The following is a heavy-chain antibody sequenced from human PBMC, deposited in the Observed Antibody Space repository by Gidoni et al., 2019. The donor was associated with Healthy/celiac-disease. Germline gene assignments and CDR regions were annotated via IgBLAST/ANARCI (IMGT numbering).Heavy chain of an antibody. V-gene: IGHV3-30-3*01. J-gene: IGHJ3*02. CDR1: GFTFSSYA. CDR2: ISYDGSNK. D-gene: IGHD3-10*01. CDR3: ARDYYGSGSDDAFDI. Sequence: QVQLVESGGGVVQPGRSLRLSWAASGFTFSSYAMHWVRQAPGKGLEWVAVISYDGSNKYYADSGKCRFTISRDNSKNTLYLQMNSLRAEDTAVYYCARDYYGSGSDDAFDIWGQGTMVTVSS.